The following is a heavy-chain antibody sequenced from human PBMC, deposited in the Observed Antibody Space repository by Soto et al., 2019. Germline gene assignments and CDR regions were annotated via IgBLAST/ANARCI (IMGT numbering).Heavy chain of an antibody. D-gene: IGHD6-19*01. Sequence: QVQLVESGGGVVQPGRSLRLSCAASGFTFSSYAMHWVRQAPGKGLEWVAVISYDGSNKYYADSVKGRFTISRDNSKNTLYLQMNSLRAEDTAVYYCARDSGAVAGRGAFDYWGQGTLVTVSS. V-gene: IGHV3-30-3*01. CDR2: ISYDGSNK. J-gene: IGHJ4*02. CDR1: GFTFSSYA. CDR3: ARDSGAVAGRGAFDY.